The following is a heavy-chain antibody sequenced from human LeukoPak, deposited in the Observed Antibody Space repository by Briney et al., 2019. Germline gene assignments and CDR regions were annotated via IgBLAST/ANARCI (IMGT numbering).Heavy chain of an antibody. D-gene: IGHD5-18*01. CDR2: IYHSGST. Sequence: SETLSLTCAVSGGSISSSNWWSWVRQPPGKGLEWIGEIYHSGSTNYNPSLKSRVTISVDKSKNQFSLKLSSVTAADTAVYYCARVVRNYSYGFCYGMDVWGQGTTVTVSS. V-gene: IGHV4-4*02. CDR3: ARVVRNYSYGFCYGMDV. CDR1: GGSISSSNW. J-gene: IGHJ6*02.